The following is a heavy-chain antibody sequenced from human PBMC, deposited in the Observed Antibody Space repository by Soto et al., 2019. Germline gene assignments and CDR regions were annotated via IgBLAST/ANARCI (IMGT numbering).Heavy chain of an antibody. J-gene: IGHJ6*02. V-gene: IGHV1-18*01. CDR3: ARDGRYGVPDNYYYGMDV. D-gene: IGHD1-26*01. Sequence: GASVKVSCKASGYTFTTYGISWVRQAPGQGLEWIGWISAYNGNTLYERKMQGRVTMTRDTSTSTAYMDLRSLRSDDTAVYYCARDGRYGVPDNYYYGMDVWGQGTTVTVSS. CDR1: GYTFTTYG. CDR2: ISAYNGNT.